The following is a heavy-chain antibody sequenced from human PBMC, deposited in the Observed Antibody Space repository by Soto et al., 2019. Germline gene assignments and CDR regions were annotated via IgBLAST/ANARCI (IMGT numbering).Heavy chain of an antibody. CDR2: ISAYNGNT. D-gene: IGHD4-17*01. CDR3: ASMSSYGDYENWFDP. V-gene: IGHV1-18*01. J-gene: IGHJ5*02. Sequence: ASVKVSCKASGYTFTNFGISWVRQAPGQGLEWMGWISAYNGNTNYAQKFQGRVIMTTDTSTSTDYMELRSLRSDDTAVYYCASMSSYGDYENWFDPWGQGTLVTAPQ. CDR1: GYTFTNFG.